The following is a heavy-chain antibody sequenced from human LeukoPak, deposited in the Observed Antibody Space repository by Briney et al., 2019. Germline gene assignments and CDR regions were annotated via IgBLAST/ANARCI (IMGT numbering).Heavy chain of an antibody. J-gene: IGHJ4*02. Sequence: ETLSLXXAVYGGXXSGYYWSWIRQPPGKGLEWIXEINHSGSTNYNPSLKSRVTISVDTSKNQFSLKLSSVTAADTAVYYCARLMAARRMTNIQQAIDYWGQGTLVTVSS. CDR1: GGXXSGYY. CDR2: INHSGST. D-gene: IGHD6-6*01. CDR3: ARLMAARRMTNIQQAIDY. V-gene: IGHV4-34*01.